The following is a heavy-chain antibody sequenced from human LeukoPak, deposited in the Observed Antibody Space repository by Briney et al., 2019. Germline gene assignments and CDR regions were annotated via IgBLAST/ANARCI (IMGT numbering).Heavy chain of an antibody. CDR1: GGTFLNYT. CDR2: LIPVFGTP. V-gene: IGHV1-69*06. J-gene: IGHJ6*03. Sequence: ASVKVSCKASGGTFLNYTISWVRQAPGQGLEWMGGLIPVFGTPNYAQKFEGRVTITADKSTSTAYMQLSSLRSEDTAVYYCARGIYCSGGNCDYILPTPYYYYMDVWGKGTAVTVSS. D-gene: IGHD2-15*01. CDR3: ARGIYCSGGNCDYILPTPYYYYMDV.